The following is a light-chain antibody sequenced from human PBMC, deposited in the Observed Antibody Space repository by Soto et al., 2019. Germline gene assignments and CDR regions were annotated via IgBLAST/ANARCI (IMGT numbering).Light chain of an antibody. CDR2: VEGSGSY. CDR1: SGHSSYI. V-gene: IGLV4-60*03. Sequence: QSVLTQSSSASASLGSSVRLTCTLSSGHSSYIIAWHQQQPGKAPRYLMKVEGSGSYNKGSAVPDRFSGSSSGADRHLIISNLQSEDEADYYCETWGSNTRVFGGGTKVTVL. CDR3: ETWGSNTRV. J-gene: IGLJ3*02.